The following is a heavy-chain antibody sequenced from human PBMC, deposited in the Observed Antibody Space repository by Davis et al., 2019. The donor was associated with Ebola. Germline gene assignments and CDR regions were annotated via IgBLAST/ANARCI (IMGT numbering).Heavy chain of an antibody. V-gene: IGHV1-2*04. CDR1: GYTFTGYY. J-gene: IGHJ4*02. D-gene: IGHD6-19*01. CDR3: ARQSSGWYSYFDY. CDR2: INPNSGGT. Sequence: ASVKVSCKASGYTFTGYYMHWVRQAPGQGLEWMGWINPNSGGTNYAQKFQGWVTMTRDTSISTAYMELSRLRSDDTAVYYCARQSSGWYSYFDYWGQGTLVTVSS.